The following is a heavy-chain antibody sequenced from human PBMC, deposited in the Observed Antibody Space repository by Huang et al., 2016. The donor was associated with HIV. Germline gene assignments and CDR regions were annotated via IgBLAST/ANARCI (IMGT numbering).Heavy chain of an antibody. J-gene: IGHJ4*02. Sequence: QVHLVQSGAEVKKPGASVKVSCKASGYTFTNYDINWVRQAPGRGLEWMGGMKPNTGNTGFAQGFQGRVTMTRKTSITTAYMELTSLTSEDTAVYYCARSAYGDLDYWGLGTLVIVSS. CDR3: ARSAYGDLDY. V-gene: IGHV1-8*02. D-gene: IGHD4-17*01. CDR1: GYTFTNYD. CDR2: MKPNTGNT.